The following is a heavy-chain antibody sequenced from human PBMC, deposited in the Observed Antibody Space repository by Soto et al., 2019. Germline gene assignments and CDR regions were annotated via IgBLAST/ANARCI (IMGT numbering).Heavy chain of an antibody. CDR1: GGSVSSGSYY. Sequence: SETLSLTCTVSGGSVSSGSYYWSWIRQPPGKGLEWIGYIYYSGSTNYNPSLKSRVTISVDTSKNQFSLKLSSVTAADTAVYYCARDAGPLYYYDSSGLYFDYWGQGTLVTVSS. CDR3: ARDAGPLYYYDSSGLYFDY. CDR2: IYYSGST. V-gene: IGHV4-61*01. J-gene: IGHJ4*02. D-gene: IGHD3-22*01.